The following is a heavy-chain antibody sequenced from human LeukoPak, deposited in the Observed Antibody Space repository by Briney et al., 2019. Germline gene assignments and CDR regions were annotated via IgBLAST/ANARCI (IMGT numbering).Heavy chain of an antibody. V-gene: IGHV3-23*01. Sequence: GGSLRLSCAASGFTFSSYAMSWVRQAPGKGLEWVSAISGSGGSTYYADSVKGRFTIPRDNSKNTLYLQMNSLRAEDTAVYYCAKGHYGSGSYLTPDDAFDIWGQGTMVTVSS. CDR3: AKGHYGSGSYLTPDDAFDI. CDR2: ISGSGGST. J-gene: IGHJ3*02. CDR1: GFTFSSYA. D-gene: IGHD3-10*01.